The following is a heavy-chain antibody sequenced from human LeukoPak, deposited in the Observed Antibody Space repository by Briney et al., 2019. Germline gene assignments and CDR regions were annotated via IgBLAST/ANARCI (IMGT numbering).Heavy chain of an antibody. CDR3: AGAYSSSWGPQPMPWFDP. J-gene: IGHJ5*02. Sequence: SETLSLTCTVSGGSISSYYWSWIRQPPGKGLEWIGYIYYSGSTNYNPSLKSRVTISVDTSKNQFSLKLSSVTAADTAVHYCAGAYSSSWGPQPMPWFDPWGQGTLVTVSS. V-gene: IGHV4-59*01. D-gene: IGHD6-13*01. CDR2: IYYSGST. CDR1: GGSISSYY.